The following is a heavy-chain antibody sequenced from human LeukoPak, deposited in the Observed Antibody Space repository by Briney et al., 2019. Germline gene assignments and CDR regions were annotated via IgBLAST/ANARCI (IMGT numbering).Heavy chain of an antibody. D-gene: IGHD1-26*01. CDR1: GGSISTYY. Sequence: SETLSLTCAVSGGSISTYYWNWIRQPPGKGLEWIGNIYYSGSTNYDPSLQSRVIISLDTSKNRFSLNLSSVTAADTAVYFCARADSSGSFRNWFDPWGQGTLVTVSS. CDR2: IYYSGST. V-gene: IGHV4-59*01. J-gene: IGHJ5*02. CDR3: ARADSSGSFRNWFDP.